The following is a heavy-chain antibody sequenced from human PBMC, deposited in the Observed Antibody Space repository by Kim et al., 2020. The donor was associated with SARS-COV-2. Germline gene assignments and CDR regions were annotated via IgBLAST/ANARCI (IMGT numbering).Heavy chain of an antibody. Sequence: GESLKISCKGSAYTFTNYWIGWVRQMPGKGLEWMGIIYPGDLDTRYSPSFQGQVIISADNSISTAYLEWSSVKASDDGIYYCARRMTSGWDGEGFEDYWGQGTPVTVAS. CDR2: IYPGDLDT. V-gene: IGHV5-51*01. CDR1: AYTFTNYW. CDR3: ARRMTSGWDGEGFEDY. J-gene: IGHJ4*02. D-gene: IGHD6-19*01.